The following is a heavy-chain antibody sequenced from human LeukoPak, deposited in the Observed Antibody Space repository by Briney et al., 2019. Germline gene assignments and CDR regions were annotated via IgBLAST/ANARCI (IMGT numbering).Heavy chain of an antibody. CDR1: RFTFSRYW. V-gene: IGHV3-7*01. CDR2: IKEDGSEK. J-gene: IGHJ4*02. CDR3: VSCCTRTYGIRFDY. Sequence: GGSLRLSCAPSRFTFSRYWLKEVGQAPGKGLEWVASIKEDGSEKSYVDSVKGRFTISSDNAKNSLYLQMNSLRAEDTAIYDCVSCCTRTYGIRFDYWGQGTLVTVSS. D-gene: IGHD2-8*01.